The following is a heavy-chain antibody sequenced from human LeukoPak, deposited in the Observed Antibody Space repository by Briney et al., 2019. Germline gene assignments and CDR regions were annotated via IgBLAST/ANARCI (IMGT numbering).Heavy chain of an antibody. D-gene: IGHD2-21*02. V-gene: IGHV4-59*12. CDR2: IYYSGST. J-gene: IGHJ6*02. CDR3: ANIVVVTGYYYGMDV. Sequence: SETLSLTCTVSGDSISSYFWSWIRQPPGKGLEWIGYIYYSGSTNYNPSLKSRVTISVDTSKNQFSLKLSSVTAADTAVYYCANIVVVTGYYYGMDVWGQGTTVTVSS. CDR1: GDSISSYF.